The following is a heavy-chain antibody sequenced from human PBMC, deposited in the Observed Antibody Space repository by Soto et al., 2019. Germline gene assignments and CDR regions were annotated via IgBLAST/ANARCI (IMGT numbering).Heavy chain of an antibody. CDR1: GFSFSRYG. Sequence: SLRLSCAASGFSFSRYGIHWFRQAPGKGLEWVAVISYDESTTFYADSVKGRFTISRDNSKNTLFLQTNSLRPEDTAVYYCSKAMIGSYDSDAFGVWGQGTMVTV. D-gene: IGHD3-22*01. CDR3: SKAMIGSYDSDAFGV. CDR2: ISYDESTT. V-gene: IGHV3-30*18. J-gene: IGHJ3*01.